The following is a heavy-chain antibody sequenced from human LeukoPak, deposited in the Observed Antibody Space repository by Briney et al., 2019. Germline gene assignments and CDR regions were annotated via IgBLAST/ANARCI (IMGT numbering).Heavy chain of an antibody. J-gene: IGHJ5*02. D-gene: IGHD3-10*01. CDR3: ASRGLNYGSGSGDQ. Sequence: GGSLRLSCAASGFTFSSYSMNWVRQAPGRGLEWVSMTYSGGSTYYADSVKGRFTVSRDNSENTLYLQMNSLRVEDTVVYYCASRGLNYGSGSGDQWGQGTLVTVSS. V-gene: IGHV3-66*01. CDR2: TYSGGST. CDR1: GFTFSSYS.